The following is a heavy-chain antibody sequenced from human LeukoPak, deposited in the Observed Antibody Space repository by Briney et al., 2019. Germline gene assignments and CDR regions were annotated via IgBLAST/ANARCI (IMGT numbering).Heavy chain of an antibody. D-gene: IGHD2-15*01. J-gene: IGHJ6*02. V-gene: IGHV3-74*01. CDR3: AKDMVGCSGGSCYPYYYGMDV. Sequence: GGSLRLSCAASGFTFSSYWMHWVRQAPGKGLVWVSRINTDGSSTSYADSVKGRFTISRDNAKNSLYLQMNSLRAEDTALYCCAKDMVGCSGGSCYPYYYGMDVWGQGTTVTVSS. CDR2: INTDGSST. CDR1: GFTFSSYW.